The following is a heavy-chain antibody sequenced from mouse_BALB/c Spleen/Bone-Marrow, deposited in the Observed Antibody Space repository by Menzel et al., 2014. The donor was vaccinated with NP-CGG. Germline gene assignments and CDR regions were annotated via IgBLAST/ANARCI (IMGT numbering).Heavy chain of an antibody. CDR2: IWDGGST. CDR3: AKHEDRYDWFAY. J-gene: IGHJ3*01. CDR1: GFSLTDYG. Sequence: VKLQESGPGLVAPSQSLSITCTVSGFSLTDYGVSWIRQPPGKGLEWLGVIWDGGSTYYNSALKSRLSISKDNSKSQIFLKMNSLQTDDTAMYYCAKHEDRYDWFAYRGQCTLVTVSA. V-gene: IGHV2-6-5*01. D-gene: IGHD2-14*01.